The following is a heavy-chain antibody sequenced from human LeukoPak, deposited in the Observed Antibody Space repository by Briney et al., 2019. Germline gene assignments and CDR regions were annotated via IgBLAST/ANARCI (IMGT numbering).Heavy chain of an antibody. CDR3: AKALGDSVVTANVRTFDY. Sequence: GGSLRLSCAASGFTCSNYVRVWLPQAPGQGLEWVSTISASDATTHYADSVEVRFTSSRDTCKATLFLHMNSLRVEDTAVYYCAKALGDSVVTANVRTFDYWGQGSLVTVSS. CDR1: GFTCSNYV. V-gene: IGHV3-23*01. CDR2: ISASDATT. J-gene: IGHJ4*02. D-gene: IGHD5/OR15-5a*01.